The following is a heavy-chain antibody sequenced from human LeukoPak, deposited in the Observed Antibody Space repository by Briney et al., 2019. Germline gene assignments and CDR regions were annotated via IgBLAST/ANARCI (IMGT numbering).Heavy chain of an antibody. CDR2: IIPIFGTA. D-gene: IGHD1-26*01. Sequence: ASVKVSCKASGGTFSSYAISWVRQAPGQGLEWMGGIIPIFGTANYAQKFQGRVTITADESTSTAYMELSSLRSEDTAVYYCARDLHGVGGGSYYGSSQDYWGQGTLVTVSS. J-gene: IGHJ4*02. CDR1: GGTFSSYA. V-gene: IGHV1-69*13. CDR3: ARDLHGVGGGSYYGSSQDY.